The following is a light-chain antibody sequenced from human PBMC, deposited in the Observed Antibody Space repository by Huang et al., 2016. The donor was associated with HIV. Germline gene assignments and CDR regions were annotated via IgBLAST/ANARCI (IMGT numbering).Light chain of an antibody. CDR2: AVS. CDR3: QQSYSTPPWT. CDR1: QSISSY. J-gene: IGKJ1*01. Sequence: DIQMTQSPSSLSASVGDRVTITCRASQSISSYLNWYQQKPGKAPKLLIDAVSSLQSGVPSRFSGSGYGTDFTLTISRLQPEDFATYYCQQSYSTPPWTFGQGTKVETK. V-gene: IGKV1-39*01.